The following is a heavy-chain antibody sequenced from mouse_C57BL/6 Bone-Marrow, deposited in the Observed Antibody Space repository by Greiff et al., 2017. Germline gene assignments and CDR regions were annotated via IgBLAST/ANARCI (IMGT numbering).Heavy chain of an antibody. V-gene: IGHV3-6*01. J-gene: IGHJ2*01. CDR1: GYSITSGYY. D-gene: IGHD1-1*01. CDR2: ISYDGSN. CDR3: ARGGVTTD. Sequence: EVQLVESGPGLVKPSQSLSLTCSVTGYSITSGYYWNWIRQFPGNKLEWMGYISYDGSNNYNPSLKNRISITRDTSKNQFFLKLNSVTTEDTATYYCARGGVTTDWGQGTTLTVSS.